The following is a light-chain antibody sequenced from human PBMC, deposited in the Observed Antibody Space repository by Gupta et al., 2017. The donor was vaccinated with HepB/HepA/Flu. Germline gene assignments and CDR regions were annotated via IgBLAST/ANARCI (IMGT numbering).Light chain of an antibody. V-gene: IGKV3D-20*01. CDR2: DAS. CDR3: QQYGSSPLT. J-gene: IGKJ4*01. Sequence: EIVLTQSPATLSLSPGERATLSCGASESVRSRYLAWYQQKPGLAPRLLMYDASKRATGIPDRFSGSGSGTDFTLTISRLEPEDFAVYYCQQYGSSPLTFGGGTKVEIE. CDR1: ESVRSRY.